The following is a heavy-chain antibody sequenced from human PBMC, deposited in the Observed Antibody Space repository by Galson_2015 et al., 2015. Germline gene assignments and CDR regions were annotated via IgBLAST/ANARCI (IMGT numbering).Heavy chain of an antibody. CDR2: ISGSGVWT. CDR1: GFTFSNYA. CDR3: AKTFPYWGGNCSRVGADI. D-gene: IGHD2-21*02. V-gene: IGHV3-23*01. J-gene: IGHJ3*02. Sequence: SLRLSCAGSGFTFSNYAMTWVRQAPGKGLEWVSGISGSGVWTYYADSVKGRFTISRDNSENTVYMQMDSLRAGDMGIYYCAKTFPYWGGNCSRVGADIWGQGTMVTVSS.